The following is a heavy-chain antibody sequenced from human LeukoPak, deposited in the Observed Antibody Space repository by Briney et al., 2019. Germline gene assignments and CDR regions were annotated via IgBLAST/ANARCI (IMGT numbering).Heavy chain of an antibody. CDR1: GGSISNYY. CDR3: AREKAGTTAPFDY. V-gene: IGHV4-59*01. CDR2: IYYSGST. Sequence: PSETLSLTCTVSGGSISNYYWSWIRQPPGKGLEWIGYIYYSGSTNYNPSLKSRVTISVDTSKNQFSLKLSSVTAADTAVYYCAREKAGTTAPFDYWGQGTLVTVSS. D-gene: IGHD1-7*01. J-gene: IGHJ4*02.